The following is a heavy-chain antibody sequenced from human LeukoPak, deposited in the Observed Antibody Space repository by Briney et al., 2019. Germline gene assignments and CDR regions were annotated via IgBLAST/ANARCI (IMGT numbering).Heavy chain of an antibody. Sequence: ASVKVSCKASGYTFTSYGISWVRQAPGQGLEWMGWISAYNGNTNYAQKFQGRVTMTTDTSTSTAYMELRSLRFDDTAVYYCARGESCSGGSCPALWYYGMDVWGQGTTVTVSS. CDR3: ARGESCSGGSCPALWYYGMDV. CDR2: ISAYNGNT. V-gene: IGHV1-18*01. J-gene: IGHJ6*02. CDR1: GYTFTSYG. D-gene: IGHD2-15*01.